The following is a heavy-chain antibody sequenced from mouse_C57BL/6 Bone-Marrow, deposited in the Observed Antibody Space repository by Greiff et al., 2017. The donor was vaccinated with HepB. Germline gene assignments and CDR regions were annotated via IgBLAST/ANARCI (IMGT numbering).Heavy chain of an antibody. CDR1: GYSITSDY. J-gene: IGHJ1*03. D-gene: IGHD1-1*01. CDR3: AREESGSSYGGYFDV. Sequence: EVKLMESGPGLAKPSQTLSLTCSVTGYSITSDYWNWIRKFPGNKLEYMGYISYSGSTYYNPSLKSRISITRDTSKNQYYLQLNSVTTEDTATYYCAREESGSSYGGYFDVWGTGTTVTVSS. CDR2: ISYSGST. V-gene: IGHV3-8*01.